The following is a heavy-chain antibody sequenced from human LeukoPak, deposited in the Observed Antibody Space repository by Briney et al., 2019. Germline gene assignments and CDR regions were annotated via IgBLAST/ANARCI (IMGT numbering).Heavy chain of an antibody. V-gene: IGHV3-48*03. CDR1: GFTFSSYE. CDR2: ISSSGSTI. J-gene: IGHJ6*02. CDR3: ASEAVTTAQTYYYYGMDV. Sequence: GGSLRLSCAASGFTFSSYEMNWVRQAPGKGLEWVSYISSSGSTIYYADSVKGRFTISRDNAKNSLYLQMNSLRAEDTAVYYCASEAVTTAQTYYYYGMDVWGQGTTVTVSS. D-gene: IGHD4-11*01.